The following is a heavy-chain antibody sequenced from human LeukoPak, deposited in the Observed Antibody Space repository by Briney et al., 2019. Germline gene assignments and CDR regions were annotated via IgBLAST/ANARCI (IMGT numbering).Heavy chain of an antibody. CDR3: AKGATYHGSGSYFPFDY. CDR2: ISGSGGST. V-gene: IGHV3-23*01. J-gene: IGHJ4*02. D-gene: IGHD3-10*01. CDR1: GFTFSSYG. Sequence: GGSLRLSCEASGFTFSSYGMSWVRQAPGKGLEWVSSISGSGGSTYYADSVKGRFTISRDNSMNTLYLQMNSLRAQDAALYYCAKGATYHGSGSYFPFDYWGQGALVTVPS.